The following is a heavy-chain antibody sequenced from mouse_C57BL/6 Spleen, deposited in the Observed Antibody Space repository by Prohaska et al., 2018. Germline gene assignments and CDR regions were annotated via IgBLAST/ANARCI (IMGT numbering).Heavy chain of an antibody. V-gene: IGHV6-3*01. CDR3: TAPAGSSDY. Sequence: EVKLEESGGGLVQPGGSMKLSCVASGFTFSHYWMNWVRQSPEKGLEWVAQIRLKSDNDATHYAEAVKGRFTISRDDSKSSCYLQMNNLRAEDTGIYYCTAPAGSSDYWGQGTTLTVSS. D-gene: IGHD1-3*01. CDR1: GFTFSHYW. CDR2: IRLKSDNDAT. J-gene: IGHJ2*01.